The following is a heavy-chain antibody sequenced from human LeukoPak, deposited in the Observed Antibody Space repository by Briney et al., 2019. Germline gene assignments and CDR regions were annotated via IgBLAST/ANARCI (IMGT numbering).Heavy chain of an antibody. D-gene: IGHD4-17*01. Sequence: GRSLRLSCAASGFTFSSYGMHWVRQAPGKGLEWVAVISYDGSNKYYADSVKGRFTISRDNAKNSLYLQMNSLRAEDTAVYYCARASAYGAYFDYWGQGTLVTVSS. CDR2: ISYDGSNK. V-gene: IGHV3-30*03. CDR3: ARASAYGAYFDY. CDR1: GFTFSSYG. J-gene: IGHJ4*02.